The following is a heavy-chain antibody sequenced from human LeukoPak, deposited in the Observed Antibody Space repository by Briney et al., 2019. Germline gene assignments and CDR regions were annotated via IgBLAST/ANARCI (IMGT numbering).Heavy chain of an antibody. CDR3: ARGPNSNWSGLDF. CDR2: IWYDGSNK. Sequence: PGGSLRLSCAASGFTFSSYGMHWVRQAPGKGLEWVALIWYDGSNKYYVDSVKGRFTISRDNPKNTLYLQMNSLRAEDTAVYYCARGPNSNWSGLDFWGQGTLLTVSS. V-gene: IGHV3-33*01. D-gene: IGHD6-6*01. CDR1: GFTFSSYG. J-gene: IGHJ4*02.